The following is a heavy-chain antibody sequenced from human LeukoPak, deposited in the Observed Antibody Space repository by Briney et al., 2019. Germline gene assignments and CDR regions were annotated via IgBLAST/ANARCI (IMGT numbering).Heavy chain of an antibody. D-gene: IGHD3-16*01. Sequence: GGSLRLSCAASGFTFSSYWMHWVRQAPGKGLEWISYISSASSYIQYADSVKGRFTISRDNANNSLSLQMNSLRADDTAIYYCARAPTTGFWGTSYVDYFDHWGQGILVTVSS. J-gene: IGHJ4*02. V-gene: IGHV3-21*01. CDR3: ARAPTTGFWGTSYVDYFDH. CDR2: ISSASSYI. CDR1: GFTFSSYW.